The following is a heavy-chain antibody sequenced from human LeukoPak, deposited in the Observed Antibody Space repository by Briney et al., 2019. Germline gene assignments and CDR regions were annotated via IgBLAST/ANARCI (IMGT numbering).Heavy chain of an antibody. CDR2: IDVDGGT. V-gene: IGHV3-13*04. CDR3: ARRRTGLRSSSDAFDI. J-gene: IGHJ3*02. D-gene: IGHD3/OR15-3a*01. Sequence: GGSLRLSCAASGFAFNSYDMHWVRQGTGKGLEWVSGIDVDGGTYYPDSVKGRFTISRENARTSLYLQMNSLRAGDTAVYYCARRRTGLRSSSDAFDIWGKGKTATASS. CDR1: GFAFNSYD.